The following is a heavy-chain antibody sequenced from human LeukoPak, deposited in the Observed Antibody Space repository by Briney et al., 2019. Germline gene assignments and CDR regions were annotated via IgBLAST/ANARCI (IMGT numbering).Heavy chain of an antibody. D-gene: IGHD6-6*01. CDR1: GGSISSYY. Sequence: SETLSLTCTVSGGSISSYYWSWIRQPPGKGLEWIGYIYYSGSTNYNPSLKSRVTISVDTSKNQFSLKLSSVTAADTSVYYCASPSSISSDAFDIWGQGTMVTVSS. CDR3: ASPSSISSDAFDI. V-gene: IGHV4-59*08. CDR2: IYYSGST. J-gene: IGHJ3*02.